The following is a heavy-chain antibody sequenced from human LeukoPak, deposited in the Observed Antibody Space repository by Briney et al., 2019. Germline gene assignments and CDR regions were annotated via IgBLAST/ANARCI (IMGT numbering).Heavy chain of an antibody. J-gene: IGHJ4*02. CDR2: ISGSGSST. CDR3: AKGQSGWYSGY. Sequence: GGSLRLSCAASGFTFSSYAMTWVRQAPGKGLEWVSSISGSGSSTYYADSVKGRSTISRDNSKNTLYLQMNSLRAEDTAIYYCAKGQSGWYSGYWGQGTLVTVSS. V-gene: IGHV3-23*01. D-gene: IGHD6-19*01. CDR1: GFTFSSYA.